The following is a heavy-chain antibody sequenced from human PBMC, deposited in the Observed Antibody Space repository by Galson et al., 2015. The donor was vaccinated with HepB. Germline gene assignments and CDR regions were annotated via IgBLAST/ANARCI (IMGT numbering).Heavy chain of an antibody. Sequence: SLRLSCAASGFRFDAHWMSWARQAPGKGLEWVANIKQDGNENSYADSVKGRFTISRDNAKNSLFLHMNSLRGEDTAVYYCVRSRYSGSWGQGTLVTVSS. CDR3: VRSRYSGS. CDR2: IKQDGNEN. V-gene: IGHV3-7*01. CDR1: GFRFDAHW. J-gene: IGHJ5*02. D-gene: IGHD3-10*01.